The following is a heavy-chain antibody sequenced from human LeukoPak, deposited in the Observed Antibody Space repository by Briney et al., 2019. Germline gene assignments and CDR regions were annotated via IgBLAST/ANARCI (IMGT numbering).Heavy chain of an antibody. CDR2: INPNSGGT. Sequence: ASVKVSCKASGYTFTGYYMHWVRQAPGQGLEWMGWINPNSGGTNYAQKFQGRVTMTRDTPISTAYMELSRLRSDDTAVYYCARGVLRFLEWPRNWFDPWGQGTLVTVSS. CDR3: ARGVLRFLEWPRNWFDP. CDR1: GYTFTGYY. D-gene: IGHD3-3*01. V-gene: IGHV1-2*02. J-gene: IGHJ5*02.